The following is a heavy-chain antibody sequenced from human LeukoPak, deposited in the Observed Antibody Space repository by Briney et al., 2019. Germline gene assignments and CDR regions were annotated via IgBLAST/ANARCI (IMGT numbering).Heavy chain of an antibody. CDR1: GGSISSGDYY. D-gene: IGHD5-18*01. V-gene: IGHV4-30-4*01. CDR3: ATRGGYSYGLSLQYFDL. J-gene: IGHJ2*01. Sequence: SQTLSLTCTVSGGSISSGDYYWSWIRQPPGKGLEWIGYIYYSGSTYYNPSLKSRVTISVDTSKNQFSLKLSSVTAADTAVHYCATRGGYSYGLSLQYFDLWGRGTLVTVSS. CDR2: IYYSGST.